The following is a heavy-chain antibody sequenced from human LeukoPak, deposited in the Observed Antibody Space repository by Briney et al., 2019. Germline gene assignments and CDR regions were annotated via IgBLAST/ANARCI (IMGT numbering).Heavy chain of an antibody. J-gene: IGHJ4*02. CDR3: ARDPGGPLSRQFHY. Sequence: GGSLRLSCAASGFTFSSHAMSWVRQAPGKGLEWVSSLSGSGGTTYHADSVKGRFSISRDNSKNTLYLQLNSLRAEDTAVYYCARDPGGPLSRQFHYWGQGTLVTVSS. D-gene: IGHD2/OR15-2a*01. CDR1: GFTFSSHA. V-gene: IGHV3-23*01. CDR2: LSGSGGTT.